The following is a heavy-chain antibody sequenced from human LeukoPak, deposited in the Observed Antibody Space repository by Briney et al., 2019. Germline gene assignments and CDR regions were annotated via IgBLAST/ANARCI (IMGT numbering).Heavy chain of an antibody. J-gene: IGHJ4*02. D-gene: IGHD1-26*01. CDR3: ASGSYYFDY. V-gene: IGHV4-59*08. Sequence: SETLSLTCTVSGGSISTYYWSWIRQPPGKGLEWIGYIYYSGSANYNPSLKSRATISVDTSKNQLSLKLNSVTAADTAVYYCASGSYYFDYWGQGTLVTVSS. CDR2: IYYSGSA. CDR1: GGSISTYY.